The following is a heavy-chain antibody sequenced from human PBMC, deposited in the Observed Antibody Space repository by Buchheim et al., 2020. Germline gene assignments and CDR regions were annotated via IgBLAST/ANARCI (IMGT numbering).Heavy chain of an antibody. Sequence: EVQLVESGGGLVQTGGSLRLSCAASGFTFSDSWMTWVRQAPGKGLERVANVNQDGSETYYVDSVKGRFTISRDNAKNSWYRQMNSLRAEDTAVYYCTRDRGWQQFDYWGQGTL. CDR2: VNQDGSET. V-gene: IGHV3-7*04. CDR3: TRDRGWQQFDY. D-gene: IGHD5-24*01. CDR1: GFTFSDSW. J-gene: IGHJ4*02.